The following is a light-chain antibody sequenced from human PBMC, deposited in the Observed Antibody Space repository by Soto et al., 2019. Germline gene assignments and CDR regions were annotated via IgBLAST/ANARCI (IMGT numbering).Light chain of an antibody. CDR2: DVS. CDR3: CSYTTSNTRQIV. Sequence: QSGLTQPASVSGSTGQSITISCTRTSSDVGGYNYVSWYQQHPGKAPKFMIYDVSNRPSGVSNRFSGSKSGNTASLTISGLQAEDEADYYCCSYTTSNTRQIVFGTGTKVTVL. J-gene: IGLJ1*01. CDR1: SSDVGGYNY. V-gene: IGLV2-14*01.